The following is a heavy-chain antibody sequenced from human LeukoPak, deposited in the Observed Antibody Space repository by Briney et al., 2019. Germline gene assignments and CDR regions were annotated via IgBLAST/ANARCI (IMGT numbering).Heavy chain of an antibody. D-gene: IGHD3-22*01. CDR3: AKDWHDTSGYYYRTALFDY. J-gene: IGHJ4*02. V-gene: IGHV3-23*01. CDR1: GGSISSSSYY. CDR2: ISGSGGST. Sequence: ETLSLTCTVSGGSISSSSYYWGWIRQPPGKGLEWVSTISGSGGSTYYADSVKGRFTISRDNSKNTLYLQMNSLRAEDTAVYYCAKDWHDTSGYYYRTALFDYWGQGTLVTVSS.